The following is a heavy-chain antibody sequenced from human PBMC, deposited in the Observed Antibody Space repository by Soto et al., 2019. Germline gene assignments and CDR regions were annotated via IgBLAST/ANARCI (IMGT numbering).Heavy chain of an antibody. D-gene: IGHD6-25*01. J-gene: IGHJ4*02. CDR1: GFNLSDYT. Sequence: GGSLRLSCVASGFNLSDYTMNWVRQAPGKGLEWVSLITSGSNYIYYADSVKGRFTISRDNAKNSLFLQMNSLRAEDAAVYYCARVGHTTRIVAPGTGGDHWGQGTLVTVSS. CDR2: ITSGSNYI. CDR3: ARVGHTTRIVAPGTGGDH. V-gene: IGHV3-21*06.